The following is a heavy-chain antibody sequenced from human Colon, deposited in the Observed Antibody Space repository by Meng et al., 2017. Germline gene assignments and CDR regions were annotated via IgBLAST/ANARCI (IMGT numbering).Heavy chain of an antibody. CDR3: ARADDPWPWTHHPH. D-gene: IGHD5-18*01. Sequence: VQLGQSSAWVKNPWALVKVACKASGFTLTSHGFVWVRRAPGQGLENMGWISAYNGRTNYAPKFHGRVTMTTDTPTTTVYMELRSLRHDDTAIYYCARADDPWPWTHHPHWGQGTLVTVSS. V-gene: IGHV1-18*01. CDR2: ISAYNGRT. CDR1: GFTLTSHG. J-gene: IGHJ4*02.